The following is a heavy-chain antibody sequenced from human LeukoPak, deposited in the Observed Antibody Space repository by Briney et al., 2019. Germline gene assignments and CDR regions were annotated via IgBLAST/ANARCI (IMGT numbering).Heavy chain of an antibody. Sequence: PSETLSLTCAVSGYSISSGYYWGWIRQPPGKGLEWIGSIYYSGSTYYNPSLKSRVTISVDTSKNQFSLKLSSVTAADTAVYYCARQEDSSGWYNWFDPWGQGTLVTVSS. CDR2: IYYSGST. J-gene: IGHJ5*02. CDR1: GYSISSGYY. D-gene: IGHD6-19*01. V-gene: IGHV4-38-2*01. CDR3: ARQEDSSGWYNWFDP.